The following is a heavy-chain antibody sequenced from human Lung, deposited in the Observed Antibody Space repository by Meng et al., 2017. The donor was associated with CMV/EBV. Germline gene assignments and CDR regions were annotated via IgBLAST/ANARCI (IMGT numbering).Heavy chain of an antibody. CDR2: INHSGST. CDR3: ASASSGWYNNWFDP. D-gene: IGHD6-19*01. CDR1: GGSFSGYY. Sequence: SETLSLXCAVYGGSFSGYYWSWIRQPPGKGLEWIGEINHSGSTNYNPSLKSRVTISVDTSKNQFSLKLSSVTAADTAVYYCASASSGWYNNWFDPWGQGNXVNGAS. J-gene: IGHJ5*02. V-gene: IGHV4-34*01.